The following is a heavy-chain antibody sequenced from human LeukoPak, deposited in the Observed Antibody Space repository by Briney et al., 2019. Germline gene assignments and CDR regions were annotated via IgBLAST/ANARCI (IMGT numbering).Heavy chain of an antibody. V-gene: IGHV1-18*01. Sequence: ASVKVSCKASGYTFTSYGIIWVRQAPGQGLEWMGWISAYNGNTNYAQKLQGRVTMTTDTSTSTAYMELRSLRSDDTAVYYCARDREVDTAMTAAGDYWGQGTLVTVSS. CDR2: ISAYNGNT. D-gene: IGHD5-18*01. J-gene: IGHJ4*02. CDR1: GYTFTSYG. CDR3: ARDREVDTAMTAAGDY.